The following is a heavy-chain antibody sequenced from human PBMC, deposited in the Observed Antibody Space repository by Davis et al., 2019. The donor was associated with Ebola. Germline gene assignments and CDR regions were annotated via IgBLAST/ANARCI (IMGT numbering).Heavy chain of an antibody. V-gene: IGHV3-53*01. CDR3: ARTSTVATWKPFDY. D-gene: IGHD4-17*01. CDR2: IFYGDTT. J-gene: IGHJ4*02. Sequence: GESLKISCAASGFAVSADYMSWVRQAPGKGLEWVSVIFYGDTTSYADSVKGRFTIFRDNSKNTLYLQMHSLRVEDTAIYFCARTSTVATWKPFDYWGQGTLVTVSS. CDR1: GFAVSADY.